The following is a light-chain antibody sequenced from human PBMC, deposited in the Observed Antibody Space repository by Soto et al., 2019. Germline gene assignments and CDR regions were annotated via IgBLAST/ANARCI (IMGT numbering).Light chain of an antibody. CDR2: DAS. Sequence: DFQMTQSPSSLSASVGDRVTITFQASQDINNYLNWYQQKPGKAPKLLISDASNLETGVPSRFSGSGSGTDFTFTISNLQPEDIATYYCQQYDYLRTFGGGTKVDIK. CDR1: QDINNY. CDR3: QQYDYLRT. J-gene: IGKJ4*01. V-gene: IGKV1-33*01.